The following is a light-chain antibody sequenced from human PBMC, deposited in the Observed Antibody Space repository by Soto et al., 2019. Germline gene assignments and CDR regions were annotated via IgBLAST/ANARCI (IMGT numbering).Light chain of an antibody. CDR1: GSDVGGYNF. J-gene: IGLJ1*01. V-gene: IGLV2-14*01. Sequence: QSALTQPASVSGSPGQSITISCTGTGSDVGGYNFVSWYQQHPGKAPKLMISEVSNRPSGVSNRFSGSKSGNTASLTISGLQTEDEADYYCSSYTITTALVFGSGTKVTVL. CDR3: SSYTITTALV. CDR2: EVS.